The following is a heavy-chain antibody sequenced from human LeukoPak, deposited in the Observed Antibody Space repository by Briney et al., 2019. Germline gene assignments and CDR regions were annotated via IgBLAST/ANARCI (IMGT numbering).Heavy chain of an antibody. V-gene: IGHV3-49*04. CDR3: SRNGQVDFDY. CDR1: GFAFDDFD. J-gene: IGHJ4*02. CDR2: IRWSGYGEVA. Sequence: GGSLRLSCTTSGFAFDDFDMRWVRQPAGEGVEGVGFIRWSGYGEVAEYAATVKVRFIISRYDSKGNDYLQMNSLKTEDADFYYCSRNGQVDFDYWGWGHRVIVTA.